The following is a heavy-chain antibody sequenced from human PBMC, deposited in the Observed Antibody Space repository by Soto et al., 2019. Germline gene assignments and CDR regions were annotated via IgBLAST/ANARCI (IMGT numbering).Heavy chain of an antibody. CDR1: GFTFSGSA. D-gene: IGHD3-10*01. J-gene: IGHJ4*02. CDR2: IRSKANSYAT. CDR3: TRDYFGSGSYSSALDY. V-gene: IGHV3-73*02. Sequence: EVPLVESGGGLVQPGGSLKLSCATSGFTFSGSAMHWVRQASGKGLEWIGRIRSKANSYATAYAASMKGRFTISRDDSKNTAYLQVNSLKPEDTAVYYCTRDYFGSGSYSSALDYWGQGTLVTVSS.